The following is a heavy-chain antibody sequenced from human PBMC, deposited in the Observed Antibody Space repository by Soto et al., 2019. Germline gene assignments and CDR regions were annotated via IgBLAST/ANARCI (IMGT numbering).Heavy chain of an antibody. CDR2: FDPEDGET. CDR1: GYTLTELS. V-gene: IGHV1-24*01. J-gene: IGHJ6*02. D-gene: IGHD3-9*01. CDR3: ATDPYWLSKSGGMDV. Sequence: ASVKVSCKVSGYTLTELSMHWVRQAPGKGLEWMGGFDPEDGETIYAQKFQGRVTMTEDTSTDTAYMELSSLRSEETAVYYCATDPYWLSKSGGMDVWGQGTTVTVSS.